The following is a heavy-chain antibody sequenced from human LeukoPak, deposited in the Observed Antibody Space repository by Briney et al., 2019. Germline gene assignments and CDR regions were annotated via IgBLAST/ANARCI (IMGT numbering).Heavy chain of an antibody. CDR2: GSDSGGT. J-gene: IGHJ4*02. CDR3: ARHYSNDY. V-gene: IGHV4-34*01. D-gene: IGHD2-2*01. CDR1: GGSLNGHY. Sequence: SETLSLTCAVYGGSLNGHYWSWIRQSPGKGLEWIGEGSDSGGTKFNPSLKSRVTISVDTSKNQSSLKLSSVTAADTAVYYCARHYSNDYWGQGTLVTVSS.